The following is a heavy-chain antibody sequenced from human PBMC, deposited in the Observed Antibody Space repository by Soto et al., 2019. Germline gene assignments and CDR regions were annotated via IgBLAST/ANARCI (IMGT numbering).Heavy chain of an antibody. CDR1: GFTFSSYS. D-gene: IGHD3-22*01. J-gene: IGHJ4*02. CDR2: ISSSSSYI. CDR3: ARGYDSSGYLFDY. Sequence: EVQLVESGGGLVKPGGSLRLSCAASGFTFSSYSMNWVRQAPGKGLEWVSSISSSSSYIYYADSVKGRFTISRDNAKNSLYLQMNSLRAEDTAVYYCARGYDSSGYLFDYWGQGTRVTVSS. V-gene: IGHV3-21*01.